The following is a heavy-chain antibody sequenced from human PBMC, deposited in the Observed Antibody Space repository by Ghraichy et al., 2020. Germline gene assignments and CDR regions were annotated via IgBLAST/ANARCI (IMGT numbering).Heavy chain of an antibody. Sequence: SETLSLTCTVSGGSVSSDGYYWNWIRQPPGKGLEWIGYIYYSGGTNYNPSLKNRVAISVDSSKNQISLRLTSVTAADTAVYYCARLNPAYCGADCYSSYYFGLDVWGQGTTVTVAS. CDR1: GGSVSSDGYY. D-gene: IGHD2-21*02. CDR2: IYYSGGT. V-gene: IGHV4-61*08. CDR3: ARLNPAYCGADCYSSYYFGLDV. J-gene: IGHJ6*01.